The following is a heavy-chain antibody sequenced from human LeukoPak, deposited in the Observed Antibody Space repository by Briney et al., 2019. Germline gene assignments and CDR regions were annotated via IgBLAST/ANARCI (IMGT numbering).Heavy chain of an antibody. CDR3: ARDYFYPMDV. CDR2: IKHDGSEK. Sequence: GGSLRLSCEASGFTFRLYWMSWVRQAPGKGLEWVANIKHDGSEKYYVDSVKGRFTISRDNAKNSLYLQMNGLRAEDTAVYYCARDYFYPMDVWGQGTTVTVSS. CDR1: GFTFRLYW. J-gene: IGHJ6*02. V-gene: IGHV3-7*04.